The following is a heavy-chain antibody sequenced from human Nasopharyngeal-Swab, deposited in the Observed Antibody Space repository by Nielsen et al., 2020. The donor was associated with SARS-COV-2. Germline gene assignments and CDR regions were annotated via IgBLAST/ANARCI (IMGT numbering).Heavy chain of an antibody. J-gene: IGHJ4*02. CDR2: IYSGGSST. V-gene: IGHV3-23*03. D-gene: IGHD3-16*01. CDR3: AKPPGDYVWGSYYFDY. Sequence: ESLKIYCAASGFTFSSYAMSWVRQAPGKGLEWVSVIYSGGSSTYYADSVKSRFTISRDNSKNTLYLQMNSLRAEDTAVYYCAKPPGDYVWGSYYFDYWGQGTLVTVSS. CDR1: GFTFSSYA.